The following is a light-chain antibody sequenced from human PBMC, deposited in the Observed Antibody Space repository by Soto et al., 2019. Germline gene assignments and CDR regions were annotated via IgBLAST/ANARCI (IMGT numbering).Light chain of an antibody. CDR1: GSDVRTYNL. Sequence: QSVLTQPASVSGSPGQSITISCTVTGSDVRTYNLVSWYQQHPGKVPKLIIYEASKRPSGVSNRFSGSQPGNTASLTVSGLQAEDEADCYCCSYAGDKTYVFGSGTKVTVL. J-gene: IGLJ1*01. V-gene: IGLV2-23*01. CDR3: CSYAGDKTYV. CDR2: EAS.